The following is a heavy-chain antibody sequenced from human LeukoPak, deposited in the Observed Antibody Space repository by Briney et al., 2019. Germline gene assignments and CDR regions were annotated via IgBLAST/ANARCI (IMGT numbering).Heavy chain of an antibody. Sequence: SQTLSLTCAISWDTVSSNTAAWNWIRQSPSRGLEWLGRTYYRSKWNIDYAASVQNRITINPDTSTNQFSLQLKSATPEDTAVYYCSRQRSTSTYYFGLDVWGQGTTVTVSS. CDR3: SRQRSTSTYYFGLDV. V-gene: IGHV6-1*01. CDR1: WDTVSSNTAA. D-gene: IGHD6-6*01. J-gene: IGHJ6*02. CDR2: TYYRSKWNI.